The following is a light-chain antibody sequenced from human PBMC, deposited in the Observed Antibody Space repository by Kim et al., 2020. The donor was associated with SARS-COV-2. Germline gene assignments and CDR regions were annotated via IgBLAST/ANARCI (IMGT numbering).Light chain of an antibody. J-gene: IGKJ3*01. Sequence: DIQMTQSPSSVSASVGDRVTITCRASEDISLWLAWYQQKPGRAPQLLVHSASRLQSGVPSRFSGSGSGTEFTLTITSLQPEDFATYYCQQGNSFPRTFGPGTKVDIK. CDR3: QQGNSFPRT. V-gene: IGKV1-12*01. CDR2: SAS. CDR1: EDISLW.